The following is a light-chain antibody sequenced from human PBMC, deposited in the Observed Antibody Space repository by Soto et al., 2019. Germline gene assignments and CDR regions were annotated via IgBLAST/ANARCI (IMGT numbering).Light chain of an antibody. CDR1: SSNIGSNT. V-gene: IGLV1-44*01. Sequence: QSVLTQPPSASGTPGQRVTISCSGSSSNIGSNTVNWYQQLPGTAPKLLIYSNNQRPSGVPDRFSASKSGTSASLAISGLQSEDEADYYCAARDDSLNAHVVFGGGTKLTVL. CDR2: SNN. J-gene: IGLJ2*01. CDR3: AARDDSLNAHVV.